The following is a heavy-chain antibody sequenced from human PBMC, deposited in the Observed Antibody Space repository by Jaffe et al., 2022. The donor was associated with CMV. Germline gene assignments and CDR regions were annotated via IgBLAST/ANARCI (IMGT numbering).Heavy chain of an antibody. Sequence: EVQLVESGGGLVQPGGSLRLSCSASGFTFSSYAMHWVRQAPGKGLEYVSAISSNGGSTYYADSVKGRFTISRDNSKNTLYLQMSSLRAEDTAVYYCVKVGSSWYYYYYYMDVWGKGTTVTVSS. CDR3: VKVGSSWYYYYYYMDV. V-gene: IGHV3-64D*06. CDR1: GFTFSSYA. J-gene: IGHJ6*03. D-gene: IGHD6-13*01. CDR2: ISSNGGST.